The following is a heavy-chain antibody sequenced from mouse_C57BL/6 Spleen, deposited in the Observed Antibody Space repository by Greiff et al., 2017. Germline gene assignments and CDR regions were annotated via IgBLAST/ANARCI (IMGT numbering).Heavy chain of an antibody. D-gene: IGHD2-4*01. Sequence: QVQLQQSGPELVKPGASVKISCKASGYAFSSSWMNWVKQRPGKGLEWIGRINPGDGDTNYNGKVKGKVTLTADESSSTACMQLSSLTSEDSSVYFYASCDYDSWFAYWGQGTLVTVSA. V-gene: IGHV1-82*01. CDR1: GYAFSSSW. CDR3: ASCDYDSWFAY. CDR2: INPGDGDT. J-gene: IGHJ3*01.